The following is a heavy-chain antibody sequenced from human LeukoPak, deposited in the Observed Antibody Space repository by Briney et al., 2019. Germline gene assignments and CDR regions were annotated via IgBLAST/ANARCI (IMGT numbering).Heavy chain of an antibody. CDR3: ARVYKSSPDY. J-gene: IGHJ4*02. Sequence: SETLSLTCTVSGGSISSSNYHWSWIRQPPGKGLEWIGSIYYSGTTYYNPSLKSRVTIFVDTSKNQFSLKLSSVTAADTAVYYCARVYKSSPDYWGQGTLVTVSS. V-gene: IGHV4-39*01. CDR2: IYYSGTT. CDR1: GGSISSSNYH. D-gene: IGHD1-1*01.